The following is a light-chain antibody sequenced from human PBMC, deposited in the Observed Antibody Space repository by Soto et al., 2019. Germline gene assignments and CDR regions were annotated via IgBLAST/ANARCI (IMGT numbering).Light chain of an antibody. CDR1: QSVSSSY. Sequence: EIVLTQSPGTLSLSPGERATLSCRASQSVSSSYLAWYQQKPGQAPRLLIYRTSNRATGIPDRFSGSGSGTDFTLTISSLEPEDFALYFCQQRSSWPPTFGGGTKVDIK. CDR2: RTS. J-gene: IGKJ4*01. V-gene: IGKV3-20*01. CDR3: QQRSSWPPT.